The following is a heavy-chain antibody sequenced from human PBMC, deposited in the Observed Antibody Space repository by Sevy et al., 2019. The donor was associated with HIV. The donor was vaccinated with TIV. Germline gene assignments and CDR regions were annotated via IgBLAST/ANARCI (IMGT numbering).Heavy chain of an antibody. CDR1: GYTFTSYG. CDR3: ARDPPYYDFWSGYYTGVGPYYYYYMDV. J-gene: IGHJ6*03. V-gene: IGHV1-18*04. CDR2: ISAYNGNT. Sequence: ASVKVSCKASGYTFTSYGISWVRQAPGQGLEWMGWISAYNGNTNYAQKLQGRVTMTTDTSTSTAYMELRSLRSDDTAMYYCARDPPYYDFWSGYYTGVGPYYYYYMDVWGKGTTVTVSS. D-gene: IGHD3-3*01.